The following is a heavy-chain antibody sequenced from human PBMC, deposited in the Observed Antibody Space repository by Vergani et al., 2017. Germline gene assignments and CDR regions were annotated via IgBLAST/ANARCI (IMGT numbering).Heavy chain of an antibody. CDR3: AGQIIGVSAIDY. V-gene: IGHV3-30*04. J-gene: IGHJ4*02. D-gene: IGHD2/OR15-2a*01. CDR1: GFTFSSYA. Sequence: QVQLVESGGSVVQPGKSLRLSCGASGFTFSSYAMHWVRQAPGKGLEWVAVISYHGSNKYYADCVKGRCTISRDNSTNTLYLQMNSLRAEDTAVYYCAGQIIGVSAIDYWGQGTLVTVSS. CDR2: ISYHGSNK.